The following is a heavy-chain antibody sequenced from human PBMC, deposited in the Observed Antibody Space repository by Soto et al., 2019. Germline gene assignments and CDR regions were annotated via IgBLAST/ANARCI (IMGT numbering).Heavy chain of an antibody. CDR2: ISYDGTNK. J-gene: IGHJ4*02. V-gene: IGHV3-30-3*01. CDR3: ARDPKTSGGQHWAFNYFDS. D-gene: IGHD7-27*01. Sequence: GSLRLSCAASGFSFSSSPMHWVRQAPGKGPEWVALISYDGTNKFYADSVKGRFTISRDNSKSTLYLQVESLRPEDAAVYYCARDPKTSGGQHWAFNYFDSWGQGTLVTVSS. CDR1: GFSFSSSP.